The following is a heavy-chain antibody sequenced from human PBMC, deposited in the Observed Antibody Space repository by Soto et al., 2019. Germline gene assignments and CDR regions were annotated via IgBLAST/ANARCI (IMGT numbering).Heavy chain of an antibody. Sequence: EVQLVESGGGLVEPGGSLRLSCAASGGTFGAYSMNWVRQAPGKGPEWISYISYSTTTIFYAESVQGRFTVSRDNANNSLLLHMNSLRVEDTALYYCARMGGRHAFDIWGPGTMVTVSS. D-gene: IGHD1-26*01. V-gene: IGHV3-48*01. J-gene: IGHJ3*02. CDR3: ARMGGRHAFDI. CDR1: GGTFGAYS. CDR2: ISYSTTTI.